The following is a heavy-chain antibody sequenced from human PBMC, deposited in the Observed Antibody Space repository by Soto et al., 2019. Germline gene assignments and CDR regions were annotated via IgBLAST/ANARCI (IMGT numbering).Heavy chain of an antibody. CDR2: IYWDDDK. Sequence: SGPTLVNPTQTLTLTCTFSGFSLSTSGVGVGWIRQPPGKALEWLALIYWDDDKRDSPFLKSRLTITKDTSKNQVVLTMTNMQLVETPKNSWQTIPYSSSPNYFNYWAQEPW. J-gene: IGHJ4*01. CDR1: GFSLSTSGVG. V-gene: IGHV2-5*02. CDR3: QTIPYSSSPNYFNY. D-gene: IGHD6-6*01.